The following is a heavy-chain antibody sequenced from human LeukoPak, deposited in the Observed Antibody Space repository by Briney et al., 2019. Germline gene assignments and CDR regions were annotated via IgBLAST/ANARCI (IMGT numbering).Heavy chain of an antibody. V-gene: IGHV4-30-4*01. CDR1: GGSISSGDYY. CDR3: ARSGGGLYGYAFDI. CDR2: IYYSGST. J-gene: IGHJ3*02. Sequence: SETLSLTCTVSGGSISSGDYYWSWIRQPPGKGLEWIGYIYYSGSTYYNPSLKSRVTISVDTSKNQFSLKLSSVTAADTAVYYCARSGGGLYGYAFDIWGQGTMVTVSS. D-gene: IGHD2-8*01.